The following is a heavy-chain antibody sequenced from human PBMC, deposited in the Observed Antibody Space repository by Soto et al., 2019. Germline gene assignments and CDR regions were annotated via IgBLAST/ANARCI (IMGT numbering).Heavy chain of an antibody. J-gene: IGHJ3*02. Sequence: QVQLQQWGAGLLKPSETLSLTCAVYGGSVSSGNYYWSWIRQPPGKGLEWIGEMSHRGGTHFNPSLKSRLTISVDTSKNHFSLEMSSVTAADTALYYCARVGRGTATTVVDAFDIWGPGTMVTVSS. CDR2: MSHRGGT. V-gene: IGHV4-34*01. CDR3: ARVGRGTATTVVDAFDI. CDR1: GGSVSSGNYY. D-gene: IGHD1-1*01.